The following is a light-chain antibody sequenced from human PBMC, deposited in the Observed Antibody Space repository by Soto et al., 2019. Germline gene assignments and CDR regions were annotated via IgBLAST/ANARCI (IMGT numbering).Light chain of an antibody. CDR1: SSDIGSYNF. CDR3: CSYAGRSTWV. Sequence: QSALTQPASVSGSPGQSITISCTGTSSDIGSYNFVSWYQQHPGKAPKLMIYAGTKRPSGVSNRFSGAKSGNTASLTISGLQAEDESDYYCCSYAGRSTWVFGGGTQLTVL. CDR2: AGT. J-gene: IGLJ3*02. V-gene: IGLV2-23*01.